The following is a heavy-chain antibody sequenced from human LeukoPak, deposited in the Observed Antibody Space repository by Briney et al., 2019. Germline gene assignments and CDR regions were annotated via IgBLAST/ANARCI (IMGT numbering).Heavy chain of an antibody. D-gene: IGHD2-2*01. CDR1: GFTFSDAW. CDR3: ASCSSTNCY. Sequence: GGSLRLSCAASGFTFSDAWMSWVRQAPGKGLEWVSYISSSSSTIYYADSVKGRFTISRDNAKNSLYLQMDSLRAEDTAVYYCASCSSTNCYWGQGTLVTVSS. V-gene: IGHV3-48*01. J-gene: IGHJ4*02. CDR2: ISSSSSTI.